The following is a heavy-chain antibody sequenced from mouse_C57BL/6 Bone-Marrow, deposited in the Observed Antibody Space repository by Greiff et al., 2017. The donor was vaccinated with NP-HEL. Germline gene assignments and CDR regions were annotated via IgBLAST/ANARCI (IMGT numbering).Heavy chain of an antibody. D-gene: IGHD1-1*01. Sequence: EVMLVESGGGLVQPGGSLKLSCAASGFTFSDYGMAWVRQAPRTGPEWVAFISNLAYSIYYADTVTGRFTISRENAKNTLYLEMSSLRSEDTAMYYCARRKGYYGSRDWYFDVWGTGTTVTVSS. V-gene: IGHV5-15*04. CDR2: ISNLAYSI. J-gene: IGHJ1*03. CDR3: ARRKGYYGSRDWYFDV. CDR1: GFTFSDYG.